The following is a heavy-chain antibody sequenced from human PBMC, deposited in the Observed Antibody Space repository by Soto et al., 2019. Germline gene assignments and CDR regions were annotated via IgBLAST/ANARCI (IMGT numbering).Heavy chain of an antibody. V-gene: IGHV1-69*06. CDR3: ARVSVPGIYGEDV. J-gene: IGHJ6*02. CDR1: GGTFGNYA. CDR2: IMPVFGTV. Sequence: QVHLVQSGAEVKRPGSSVKVSCKASGGTFGNYAISWVRQAPGQGLEWMAGIMPVFGTVHYAQKFQGRLTITADKYMSTAYMALSSLRSEDTGVYYCARVSVPGIYGEDVWGQGTTVTVTS. D-gene: IGHD2-2*01.